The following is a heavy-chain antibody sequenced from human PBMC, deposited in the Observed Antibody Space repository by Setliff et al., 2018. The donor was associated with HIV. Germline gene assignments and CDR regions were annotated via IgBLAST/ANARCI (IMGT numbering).Heavy chain of an antibody. CDR2: IYYSGST. Sequence: SETLSLTCTVSGGSISSYYWSWIRQPPGKGLEWIGYIYYSGSTNYNPSLKSRVTISVDTSKNQFSLKLSSVTAADTAVYYCARRGKDDYGESYSLKMVYFDYWGQGTLVTVSS. CDR3: ARRGKDDYGESYSLKMVYFDY. CDR1: GGSISSYY. J-gene: IGHJ4*02. D-gene: IGHD4-17*01. V-gene: IGHV4-59*08.